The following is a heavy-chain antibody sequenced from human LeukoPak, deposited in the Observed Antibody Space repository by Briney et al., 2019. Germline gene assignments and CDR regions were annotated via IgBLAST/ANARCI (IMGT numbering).Heavy chain of an antibody. D-gene: IGHD3-22*01. CDR1: GFTFSSYG. CDR2: IWHDGSNK. V-gene: IGHV3-33*06. CDR3: AKQISSGYYYDLDY. Sequence: QPGRSLRLSCAASGFTFSSYGMHWVRQAPGKGLEWVAVIWHDGSNKYYADSVKGRFTISRDNSKNTLYLQMNSLRAEDTAVYYCAKQISSGYYYDLDYWGQGTLVTVSS. J-gene: IGHJ4*02.